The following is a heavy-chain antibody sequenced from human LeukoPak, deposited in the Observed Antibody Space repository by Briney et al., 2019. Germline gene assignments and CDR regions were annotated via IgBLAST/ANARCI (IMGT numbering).Heavy chain of an antibody. CDR1: GFPFNNYW. V-gene: IGHV3-74*01. CDR2: INTDGRTT. CDR3: ARAGASGWYAAGWFDP. Sequence: PGGSLRLSCAASGFPFNNYWIHWVRQAPGKGLMWVSSINTDGRTTRYAASVQGRFTISRDSAKHTLFLQMNSLRDDDTAVYYCARAGASGWYAAGWFDPWGQGTLVTVSS. J-gene: IGHJ5*02. D-gene: IGHD6-19*01.